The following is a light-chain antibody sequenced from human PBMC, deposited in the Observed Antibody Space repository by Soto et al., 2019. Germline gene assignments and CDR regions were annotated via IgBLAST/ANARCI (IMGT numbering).Light chain of an antibody. Sequence: DIVMTQSPDSLAVSLGERATINCKSSQSVLYNSDNKNYLAWYQQKPGQPPKLLIYWASTRDSGVPDRFSGSGSGADFTLTISSLQGEDVAVYSCQQYYTTLSFGGGTKVEIK. J-gene: IGKJ4*01. CDR1: QSVLYNSDNKNY. CDR3: QQYYTTLS. CDR2: WAS. V-gene: IGKV4-1*01.